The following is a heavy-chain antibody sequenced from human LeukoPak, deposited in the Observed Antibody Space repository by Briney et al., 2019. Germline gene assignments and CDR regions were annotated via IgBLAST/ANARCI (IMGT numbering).Heavy chain of an antibody. CDR1: GYSFTNYW. CDR3: ARGDPGIQLWLR. D-gene: IGHD5-18*01. Sequence: GESLKISCRGFGYSFTNYWVSWVRQMPGKGLEWMGRIDPSDSYTNYSPSFQGHVTISADKSISTAYLQWSSVKASDSAMYYCARGDPGIQLWLRWGQGTLVTVSS. CDR2: IDPSDSYT. J-gene: IGHJ4*02. V-gene: IGHV5-10-1*01.